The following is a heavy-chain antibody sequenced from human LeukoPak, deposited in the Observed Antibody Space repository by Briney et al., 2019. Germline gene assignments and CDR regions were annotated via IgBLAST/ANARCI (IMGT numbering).Heavy chain of an antibody. CDR3: ARQHFLTSLLDS. J-gene: IGHJ4*02. CDR2: VYISEST. D-gene: IGHD3/OR15-3a*01. CDR1: GGSISNYY. Sequence: PSETLSLTCTVSGGSISNYYWNWIRQPAGKGLERIGRVYISESTNYNPSLTSRVTISLDKSKNQFSLNLSSVTAADTAVYYCARQHFLTSLLDSWGQGTLVTVSS. V-gene: IGHV4-4*07.